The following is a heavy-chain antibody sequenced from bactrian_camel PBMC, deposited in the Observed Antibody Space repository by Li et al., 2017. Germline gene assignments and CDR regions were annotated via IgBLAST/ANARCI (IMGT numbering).Heavy chain of an antibody. CDR3: IPSQLPYKY. CDR1: ASRYSSYC. J-gene: IGHJ4*01. CDR2: MWTRGGGT. Sequence: VQLVESGGGSVQAGGSLRLSCAASASRYSSYCWGWFRQAPGKEREGVANMWTRGGGTSYADSVKGRFTISQDNAKNTLYLQMNSLTTDDTAMYYCIPSQLPYKYLGQGTQVTVS. D-gene: IGHD2*01. V-gene: IGHV3S1*01.